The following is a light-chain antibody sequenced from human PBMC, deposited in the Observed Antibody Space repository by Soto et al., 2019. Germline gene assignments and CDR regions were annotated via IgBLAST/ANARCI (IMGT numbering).Light chain of an antibody. CDR3: SSYTTSGTYVV. CDR2: EVN. Sequence: QSALTQPASVSGSPGQSITISCTGTSRDVGAFNYVSWYQQHPDKAPKLLISEVNNRPSGVSHRFSGSKSGNTASLTISGGQPAEEADYYCSSYTTSGTYVVFGGGTKLTVL. J-gene: IGLJ2*01. CDR1: SRDVGAFNY. V-gene: IGLV2-14*01.